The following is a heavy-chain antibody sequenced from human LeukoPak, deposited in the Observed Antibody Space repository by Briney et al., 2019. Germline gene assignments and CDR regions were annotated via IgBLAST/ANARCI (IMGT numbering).Heavy chain of an antibody. CDR3: ASGAGGGRGYYFES. CDR1: GGSIHTYY. Sequence: PSETLSLTCTVSGGSIHTYYWTWIRQPPGKGLEWIGYRFYRGSPYYNPSLKSRVTISVDTSRNQFSLKLTSVTAADTAVYYCASGAGGGRGYYFESWGQGTLVTVSS. V-gene: IGHV4-59*01. CDR2: RFYRGSP. J-gene: IGHJ4*02. D-gene: IGHD2-15*01.